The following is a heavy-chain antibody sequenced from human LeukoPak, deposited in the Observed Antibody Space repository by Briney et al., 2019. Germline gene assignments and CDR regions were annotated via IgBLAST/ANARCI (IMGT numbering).Heavy chain of an antibody. J-gene: IGHJ6*03. D-gene: IGHD5-24*01. Sequence: GGSLRLSCAASGFSFSSYAMSWVRQPPGKGLEWVSGITGSRTTYYADSVTGRFTISRDNSKNTLYLQMNSLRAEDTAVFYCARDTGDGFTPPDYYYYMDVWGTGTTVTVSS. CDR2: ITGSRTT. V-gene: IGHV3-23*01. CDR1: GFSFSSYA. CDR3: ARDTGDGFTPPDYYYYMDV.